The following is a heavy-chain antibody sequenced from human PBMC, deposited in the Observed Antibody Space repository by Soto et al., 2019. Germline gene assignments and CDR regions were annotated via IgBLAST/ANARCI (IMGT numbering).Heavy chain of an antibody. V-gene: IGHV3-23*01. CDR3: AKARAARRSFDY. D-gene: IGHD6-6*01. CDR2: ILGSGTNT. CDR1: GFAFSSYA. J-gene: IGHJ4*02. Sequence: GGSLRLSCATSGFAFSSYAMSWVRQGPGKGLEWVSTILGSGTNTYYADSAKGRFTVSRDISKNTVFLQMNSLRADDTAVYYCAKARAARRSFDYWGQGTLVTVSS.